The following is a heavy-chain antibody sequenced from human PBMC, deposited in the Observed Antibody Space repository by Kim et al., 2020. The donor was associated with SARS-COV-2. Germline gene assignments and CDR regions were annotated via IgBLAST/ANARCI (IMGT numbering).Heavy chain of an antibody. CDR1: GFTFSSYS. CDR3: ARDYYGSGSYYYYYDY. Sequence: GGSLRLSCAASGFTFSSYSMNWVRQAPGKGLEWVSSISSSSSYIYYADSVKGRFTISRDNAKNSLYLQMNSLRAEDTAVYYCARDYYGSGSYYYYYDYWGQGTLVTVSS. CDR2: ISSSSSYI. D-gene: IGHD3-10*01. V-gene: IGHV3-21*01. J-gene: IGHJ4*02.